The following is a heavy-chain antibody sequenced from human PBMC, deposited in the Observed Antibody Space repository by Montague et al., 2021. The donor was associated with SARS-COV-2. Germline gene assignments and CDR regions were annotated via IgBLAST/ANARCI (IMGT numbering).Heavy chain of an antibody. CDR1: GDSVSSNSAA. V-gene: IGHV6-1*01. Sequence: CAISGDSVSSNSAAWNWIRQSPSRGLEWLGRTYYRSKWYNDYAVSVKSRITIYPDTSKNQFSLQLNSVTPEDTAVYYCASGRMVPYSSSWTTLYYYYGMDVWGQGTTVTVSS. CDR3: ASGRMVPYSSSWTTLYYYYGMDV. CDR2: TYYRSKWYN. J-gene: IGHJ6*02. D-gene: IGHD6-13*01.